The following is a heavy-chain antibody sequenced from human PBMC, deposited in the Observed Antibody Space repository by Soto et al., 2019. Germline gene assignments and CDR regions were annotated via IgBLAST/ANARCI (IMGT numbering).Heavy chain of an antibody. CDR3: ARVLAARGGYYYYGMDV. CDR2: INSDGSST. D-gene: IGHD3-10*01. V-gene: IGHV3-74*01. CDR1: GFTFSSYW. Sequence: GGSLRLSCAASGFTFSSYWMHWVRQAPGKGLVWVSRINSDGSSTSYADSVKGRFTISRDNAKNTLYLQMNSLRAEDTAVYYCARVLAARGGYYYYGMDVWGQGTTVTVSS. J-gene: IGHJ6*02.